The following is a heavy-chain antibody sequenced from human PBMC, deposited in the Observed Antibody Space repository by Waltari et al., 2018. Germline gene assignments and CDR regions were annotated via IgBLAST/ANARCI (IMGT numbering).Heavy chain of an antibody. V-gene: IGHV4-34*01. D-gene: IGHD3-10*01. J-gene: IGHJ4*02. CDR2: IRHSGST. Sequence: IGEIRHSGSTNRNPSLKSRVTISVDTSKNQFSLKLSSVTAADTAIYYCARGGTWPVSFDHWGQGTLVTVAS. CDR3: ARGGTWPVSFDH.